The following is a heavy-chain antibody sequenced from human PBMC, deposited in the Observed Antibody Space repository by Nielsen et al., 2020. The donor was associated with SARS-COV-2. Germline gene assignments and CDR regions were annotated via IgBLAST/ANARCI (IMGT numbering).Heavy chain of an antibody. D-gene: IGHD3-3*01. Sequence: SETLSLTCAVYGGSFSGYYWSWIRQPPGKGLEWIGKIIHSGGTNYNPSLTSRVTISVDTSKNQFSLKLSSVTAADTALYYCARESYDFWLTGSFDYWGQGTLVTVSS. V-gene: IGHV4-34*12. CDR1: GGSFSGYY. J-gene: IGHJ4*01. CDR2: IIHSGGT. CDR3: ARESYDFWLTGSFDY.